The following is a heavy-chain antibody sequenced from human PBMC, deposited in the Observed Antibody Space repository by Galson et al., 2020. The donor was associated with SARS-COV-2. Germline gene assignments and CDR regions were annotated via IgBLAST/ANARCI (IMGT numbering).Heavy chain of an antibody. CDR3: ARESVCSGGSCYSKGAYYFDY. CDR2: IYYSGST. V-gene: IGHV4-59*01. D-gene: IGHD2-15*01. CDR1: GGSISSYY. J-gene: IGHJ4*02. Sequence: ASETLSLTCTVSGGSISSYYWSWIRQPPGKGLEWLGYIYYSGSTNYNPSLKSRVTISVDTSKNQFSLKLSSVTAADTAVYYCARESVCSGGSCYSKGAYYFDYWGQGTLVTVSS.